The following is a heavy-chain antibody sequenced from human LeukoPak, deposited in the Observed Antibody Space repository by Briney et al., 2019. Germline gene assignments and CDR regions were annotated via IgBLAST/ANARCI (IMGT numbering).Heavy chain of an antibody. V-gene: IGHV1-2*02. Sequence: ASVKVSCKASGYTFTGYYMHWVRRAPGQGLEWMGWINPNSGGTNYAQKFQGRVTMTRDTSISTAYMELSRLRSDDTAVYYCARAEQWLAINWFDPWGQGTLVTVSS. J-gene: IGHJ5*02. CDR2: INPNSGGT. CDR1: GYTFTGYY. CDR3: ARAEQWLAINWFDP. D-gene: IGHD6-19*01.